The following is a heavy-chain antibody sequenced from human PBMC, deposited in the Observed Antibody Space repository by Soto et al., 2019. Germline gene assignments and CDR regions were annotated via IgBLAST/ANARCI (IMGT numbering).Heavy chain of an antibody. CDR1: GFSLSTSGVG. CDR2: IYWDDEK. V-gene: IGHV2-5*02. J-gene: IGHJ4*02. Sequence: QITLKDSGPTLVKPTQTLTLTCIFSGFSLSTSGVGGGWLLQPPGKALEWLALIYWDDEKRYSPSVKSRLNITTDTSKIHVVITMTNMDPVDKATYYCAHRGGDCSGGSCYSRGFDYWGQGTLVTVSS. D-gene: IGHD2-15*01. CDR3: AHRGGDCSGGSCYSRGFDY.